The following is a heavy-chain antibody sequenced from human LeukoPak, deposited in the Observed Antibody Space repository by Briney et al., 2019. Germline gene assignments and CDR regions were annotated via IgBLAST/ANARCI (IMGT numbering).Heavy chain of an antibody. J-gene: IGHJ4*02. CDR1: GFTFNYYA. Sequence: GGSLRLSCAASGFTFNYYAMSWVRQAPGKGLEWVSTISDSGGDTYYADSVKGRFTISRDNSKNTLYLQMNSLRAEDTAVYYCARARHYYTSGSYFDYWGQGTLVTVSS. D-gene: IGHD3-10*01. CDR2: ISDSGGDT. CDR3: ARARHYYTSGSYFDY. V-gene: IGHV3-23*01.